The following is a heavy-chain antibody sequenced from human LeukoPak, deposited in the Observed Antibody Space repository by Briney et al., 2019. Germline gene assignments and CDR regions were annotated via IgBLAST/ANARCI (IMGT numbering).Heavy chain of an antibody. D-gene: IGHD3-9*01. CDR3: ATTYYDILTGVPGD. V-gene: IGHV3-21*01. CDR1: GFTFSSYS. CDR2: ISSSSSYI. Sequence: GGALRLSCAASGFTFSSYSMNWVGQAPGKGLEGVSSISSSSSYIYYADSVKGRFTISRDNAKNSLYLQMNSLRAEDTAVYYCATTYYDILTGVPGDWGQGTLVTVSS. J-gene: IGHJ4*02.